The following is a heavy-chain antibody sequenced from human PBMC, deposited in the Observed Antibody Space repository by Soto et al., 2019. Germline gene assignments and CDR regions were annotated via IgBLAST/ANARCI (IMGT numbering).Heavy chain of an antibody. Sequence: QVQLVQSGAEVKKPGASVKVSCKASGYTFTSYYMHWVRQAPGQGLEWTVIINPSGGSTSYAQKFQGRVTMTRDTSTSTVYMELSSLRSEDTAVYYCARDRAYDFWGDLLGPYGMDVWGQGTTVTVSS. D-gene: IGHD3-3*01. CDR1: GYTFTSYY. CDR3: ARDRAYDFWGDLLGPYGMDV. V-gene: IGHV1-46*01. CDR2: INPSGGST. J-gene: IGHJ6*02.